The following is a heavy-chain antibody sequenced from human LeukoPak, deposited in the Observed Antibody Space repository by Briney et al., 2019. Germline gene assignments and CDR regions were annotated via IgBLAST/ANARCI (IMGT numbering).Heavy chain of an antibody. J-gene: IGHJ4*02. CDR1: GGSFSGYY. CDR3: ARGERYYYDSSGYPLDY. Sequence: SETLSLTCAVYGGSFSGYYWSWIRRPPGKGLEWIGEINHSGSTNYNPSLKSRVTISVDTSKNQFSLKLSSVTAADTAVYYCARGERYYYDSSGYPLDYWGQGTLVTVSS. V-gene: IGHV4-34*01. D-gene: IGHD3-22*01. CDR2: INHSGST.